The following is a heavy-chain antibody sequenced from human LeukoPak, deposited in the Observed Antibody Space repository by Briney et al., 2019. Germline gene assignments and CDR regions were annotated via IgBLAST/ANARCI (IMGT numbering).Heavy chain of an antibody. D-gene: IGHD2-8*01. CDR3: ARDGLGYAIFDI. Sequence: SETLSLPCTVSGGSISSYYWSWIQQPPGKGLEWIGYIYYSGSTTYNPSLKSRVTISVDTSKNQFSLKLSSVTAADTAVYYCARDGLGYAIFDIWGQGTMVTVSS. CDR2: IYYSGST. CDR1: GGSISSYY. V-gene: IGHV4-59*01. J-gene: IGHJ3*02.